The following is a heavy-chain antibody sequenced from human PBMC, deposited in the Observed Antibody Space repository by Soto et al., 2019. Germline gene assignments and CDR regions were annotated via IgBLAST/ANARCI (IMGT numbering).Heavy chain of an antibody. CDR3: EILKRDWGDAFDL. D-gene: IGHD2-8*01. V-gene: IGHV1-69*01. J-gene: IGHJ3*01. CDR1: GGPFGSSA. Sequence: QVQLVQAGADVKKPGSSVKVSCNTSGGPFGSSASSWVRQAPAQGLEWMGEIIPVFDKANYAQKFQGRLTISAYAPTGTVFMQLSSLRYEGTAVYFFEILKRDWGDAFDLWGLGTVVTVS. CDR2: IIPVFDKA.